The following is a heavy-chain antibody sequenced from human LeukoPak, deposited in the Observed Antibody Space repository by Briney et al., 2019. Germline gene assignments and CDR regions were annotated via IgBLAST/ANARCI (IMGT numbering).Heavy chain of an antibody. CDR3: TTDITIFGVVINVDY. J-gene: IGHJ4*02. CDR2: IKSKTDSGTT. V-gene: IGHV3-15*01. D-gene: IGHD3-3*01. CDR1: GFAFSDSW. Sequence: PGGSLRLSCAASGFAFSDSWMTWIRQAPGKGLGWVGRIKSKTDSGTTDYAAPVKGRFTISRDDSKNTLYLQMNSLKTEDTAVYYCTTDITIFGVVINVDYWGQGTLVTVSS.